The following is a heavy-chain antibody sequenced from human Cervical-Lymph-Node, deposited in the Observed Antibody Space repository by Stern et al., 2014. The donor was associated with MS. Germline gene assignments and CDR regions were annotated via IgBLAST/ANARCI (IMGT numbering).Heavy chain of an antibody. Sequence: VQLVESGPGRVKPSETLSLTCTVSGISISSYYWSWIRQPPGKGLEWIGYIFDSGTTNYNPSLKSRVSMSVDTSKNQISVRLTSVTAADTAVYYCARGAQYFVDTGGHTFDYWGQGTLVTVSS. J-gene: IGHJ4*02. V-gene: IGHV4-59*01. CDR2: IFDSGTT. CDR1: GISISSYY. D-gene: IGHD2-8*02. CDR3: ARGAQYFVDTGGHTFDY.